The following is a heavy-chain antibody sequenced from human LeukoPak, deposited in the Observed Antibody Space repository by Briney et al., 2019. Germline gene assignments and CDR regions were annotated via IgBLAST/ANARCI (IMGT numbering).Heavy chain of an antibody. CDR2: IYYSGST. CDR3: ARDGLRIAARPDYFDY. V-gene: IGHV4-39*02. Sequence: SETLSLTCTVSGGSISSSSYYWGWIRQPPGKGLEWIGSIYYSGSTYYNPSLKSRVTISVDTSKNQFSLKLSSVTAADTAVYYCARDGLRIAARPDYFDYWGQGTLVTVSS. D-gene: IGHD6-6*01. CDR1: GGSISSSSYY. J-gene: IGHJ4*02.